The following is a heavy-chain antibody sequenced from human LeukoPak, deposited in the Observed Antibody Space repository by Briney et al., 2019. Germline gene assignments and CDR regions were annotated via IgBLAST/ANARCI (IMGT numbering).Heavy chain of an antibody. CDR3: AKDAPADYDFWSGYFTYYFDY. D-gene: IGHD3-3*01. Sequence: GGSLRLSCAASGFTFSSYAMSWVRQAPGKGLEWVSAISGSGGSTYYADSVKGRFTISRDNSKNTLYLQMNSLRAEDTAVYYCAKDAPADYDFWSGYFTYYFDYWGQGTLVTVSS. CDR2: ISGSGGST. V-gene: IGHV3-23*01. J-gene: IGHJ4*02. CDR1: GFTFSSYA.